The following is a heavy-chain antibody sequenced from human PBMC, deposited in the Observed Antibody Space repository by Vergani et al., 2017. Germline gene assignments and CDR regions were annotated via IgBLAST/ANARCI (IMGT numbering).Heavy chain of an antibody. CDR1: GGTFSSNF. Sequence: QVQLVQSGAEVKKPGSSVKVSCKASGGTFSSNFISWVRQAPGQGLEWMGGIIPIFGTTNYAQKFQGRITITADESTRTAHMELTSLRAEDTALYYCARVPDIVTGYGQQIFYYYGMDVWCQGTTVTVSS. CDR2: IIPIFGTT. V-gene: IGHV1-69*12. J-gene: IGHJ6*02. CDR3: ARVPDIVTGYGQQIFYYYGMDV. D-gene: IGHD3-9*01.